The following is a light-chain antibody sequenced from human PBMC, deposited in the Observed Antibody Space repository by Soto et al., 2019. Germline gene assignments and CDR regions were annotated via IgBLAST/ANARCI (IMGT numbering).Light chain of an antibody. Sequence: DIVMTQSPLSLPVTPGEPASISCRSSQSLLHSNGFHYLEWYLQKPGQSPQLLIYEVSNRFSGVPDRFTGSGSGTDFTLKISRVEAEDVGVYYCMQSIQLPITFGQGTRLEIK. V-gene: IGKV2D-29*02. CDR2: EVS. CDR1: QSLLHSNGFHY. J-gene: IGKJ5*01. CDR3: MQSIQLPIT.